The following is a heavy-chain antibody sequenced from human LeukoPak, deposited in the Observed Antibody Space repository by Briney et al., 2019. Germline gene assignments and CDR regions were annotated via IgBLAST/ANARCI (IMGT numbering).Heavy chain of an antibody. V-gene: IGHV3-30*03. CDR2: ISYDGNEK. Sequence: GGSRRLSCAASGFTFISYDMHWVRQAPGKGLEWVAIISYDGNEKYYADSVKGRFTISRDNSKNTLYLQMNSLIAEDTAVYYCTRGYGSFDNWGQGTLVIVSS. CDR3: TRGYGSFDN. D-gene: IGHD3-10*01. J-gene: IGHJ4*02. CDR1: GFTFISYD.